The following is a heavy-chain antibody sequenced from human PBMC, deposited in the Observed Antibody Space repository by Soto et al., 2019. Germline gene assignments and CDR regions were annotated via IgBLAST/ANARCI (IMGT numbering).Heavy chain of an antibody. Sequence: EVQLVESGGGLVQPGRSLRLSCAASGFTFDDYAMHWVRQAPGKGLEWVSGISWNSGSIGYAASVKGRFTISRDNAKNSLYLQMNSLRAEDTALYYCAKDIRRYYGSGNQFDYWGQGTLVTVSS. D-gene: IGHD3-10*01. J-gene: IGHJ4*02. CDR3: AKDIRRYYGSGNQFDY. V-gene: IGHV3-9*01. CDR1: GFTFDDYA. CDR2: ISWNSGSI.